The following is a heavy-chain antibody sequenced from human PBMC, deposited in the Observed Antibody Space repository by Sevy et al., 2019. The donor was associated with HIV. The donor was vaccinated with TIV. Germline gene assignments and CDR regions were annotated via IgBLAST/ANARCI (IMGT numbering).Heavy chain of an antibody. D-gene: IGHD3-3*01. CDR2: ISSSGSTI. J-gene: IGHJ6*02. V-gene: IGHV3-11*01. Sequence: GGSLRLSCAASGFTFSDYYMSWIRQAPGKGLEWVSYISSSGSTIYYADSVKGRFTISRDNAKNSLYLQMNSLRAEDTAVYYCARGGAYDFWSGYKHYYYYGMDVWGQGTTVTVSS. CDR3: ARGGAYDFWSGYKHYYYYGMDV. CDR1: GFTFSDYY.